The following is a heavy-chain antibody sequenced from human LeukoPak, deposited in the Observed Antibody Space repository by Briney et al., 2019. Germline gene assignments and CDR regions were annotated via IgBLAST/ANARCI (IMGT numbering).Heavy chain of an antibody. J-gene: IGHJ5*02. CDR2: IYYTGST. CDR1: GGSISSSRYY. Sequence: PSETLSLTCTVFGGSISSSRYYWGWIRQPPGKGLDWIGGIYYTGSTYYNPSLKSRVTISIDTSKNQFSLHLTSVTAADTAVYYCARDSSSGSFWFDPWGQGTLVTVSS. V-gene: IGHV4-39*07. CDR3: ARDSSSGSFWFDP. D-gene: IGHD6-19*01.